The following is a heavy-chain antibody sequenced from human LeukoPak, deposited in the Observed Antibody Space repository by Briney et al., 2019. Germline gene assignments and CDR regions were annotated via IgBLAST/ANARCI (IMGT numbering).Heavy chain of an antibody. D-gene: IGHD5-18*01. Sequence: ASVKVSCKASGYTFTGYYMHLVRQAPGQGLEWMGWINPNSGGTNYAQKFQGRVTMTRDTSISTAYMELSRLRSDDTAVYYCAYGYSYGSYFDYWGQGTLVTVSS. V-gene: IGHV1-2*02. CDR2: INPNSGGT. CDR1: GYTFTGYY. CDR3: AYGYSYGSYFDY. J-gene: IGHJ4*02.